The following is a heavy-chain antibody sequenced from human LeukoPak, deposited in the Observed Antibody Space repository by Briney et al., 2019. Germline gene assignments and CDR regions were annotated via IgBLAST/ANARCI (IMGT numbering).Heavy chain of an antibody. D-gene: IGHD6-13*01. CDR3: AKVAKVSSSWSAFDY. J-gene: IGHJ4*02. CDR2: ISYDGSNK. V-gene: IGHV3-30*18. Sequence: PGGSLRLSCAASGFNFSTYGMHWVRQAPGKGLEWVVGISYDGSNKYYADSVKGRFTISRDISKNTLYLQMNTVRAEDTAIYYCAKVAKVSSSWSAFDYWGQGTLVTVSS. CDR1: GFNFSTYG.